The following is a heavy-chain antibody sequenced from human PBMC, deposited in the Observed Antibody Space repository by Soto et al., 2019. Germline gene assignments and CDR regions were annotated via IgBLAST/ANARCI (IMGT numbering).Heavy chain of an antibody. CDR3: AGGGCSVGNIAC. J-gene: IGHJ4*02. Sequence: QVQLQESGPGLVKPSGTLSLTCAVSGGSISSSNWWSWVRQPPGKGLEWIGEIYHSGSTNYNPSLKSRATISPDKATTQFSLTLSCVPAADTAVYYCAGGGCSVGNIACWGQGSLVTVSS. CDR1: GGSISSSNW. D-gene: IGHD5-18*01. V-gene: IGHV4-4*02. CDR2: IYHSGST.